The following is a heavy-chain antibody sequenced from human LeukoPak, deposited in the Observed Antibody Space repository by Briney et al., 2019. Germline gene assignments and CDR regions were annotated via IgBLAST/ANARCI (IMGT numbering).Heavy chain of an antibody. D-gene: IGHD3-10*01. Sequence: GGSLRLSCAASGFTFSSYGMHWVRQAPGKGLEWVAFIRYDGSNKYYADSVKGRFTISRDNSKNTLYLQMNSLRAEDTAAYYCAKDLPRITMVRGGPTDAFDIWGQGTMVTVSS. CDR3: AKDLPRITMVRGGPTDAFDI. J-gene: IGHJ3*02. V-gene: IGHV3-30*02. CDR2: IRYDGSNK. CDR1: GFTFSSYG.